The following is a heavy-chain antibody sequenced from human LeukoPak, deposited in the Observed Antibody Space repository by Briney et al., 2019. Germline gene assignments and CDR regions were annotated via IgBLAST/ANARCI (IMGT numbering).Heavy chain of an antibody. CDR2: IHNSGIT. CDR3: ARDRYYYDSSGTRWLDP. J-gene: IGHJ5*02. V-gene: IGHV4-59*01. Sequence: SETLSLTCTVSGVSISSYYWSWIRQPPGKGLEWIGYIHNSGITNYNPSLKSRVTISVDTSKNQFSLKLSSVTAADTAVYYCARDRYYYDSSGTRWLDPWGQGTLVTVSS. D-gene: IGHD3-22*01. CDR1: GVSISSYY.